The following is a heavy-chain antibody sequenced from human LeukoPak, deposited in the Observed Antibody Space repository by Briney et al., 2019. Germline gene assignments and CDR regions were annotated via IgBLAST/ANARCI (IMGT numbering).Heavy chain of an antibody. CDR1: GYTFTSYD. CDR3: ARDNGNDYDGIYGDAVDI. Sequence: ASVKVSCKASGYTFTSYDINWVRQAPGQGLEWMGWMNPNSGNTGYAQKFQGRVTMTRNTSISTAYMGLSSLRSEDTAVYYCARDNGNDYDGIYGDAVDIWGQGTMVAVSS. D-gene: IGHD4-17*01. V-gene: IGHV1-8*01. CDR2: MNPNSGNT. J-gene: IGHJ3*02.